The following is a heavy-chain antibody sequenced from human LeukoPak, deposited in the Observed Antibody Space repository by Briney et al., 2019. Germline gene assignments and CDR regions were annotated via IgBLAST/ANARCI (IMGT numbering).Heavy chain of an antibody. D-gene: IGHD1-26*01. Sequence: GGSLRLSCAASGFTFSSYEMNWVRQAPGKGLEWVSYISSTGTTIYYADSVKGRFTISRDNAKNSLYLQMNSLRAEDTAVYYCARDGNSGSYWLNYFDYWGQGTLVTVSS. V-gene: IGHV3-48*03. CDR1: GFTFSSYE. J-gene: IGHJ4*02. CDR3: ARDGNSGSYWLNYFDY. CDR2: ISSTGTTI.